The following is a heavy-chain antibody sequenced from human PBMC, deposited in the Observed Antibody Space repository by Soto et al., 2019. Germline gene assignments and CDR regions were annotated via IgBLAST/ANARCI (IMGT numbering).Heavy chain of an antibody. J-gene: IGHJ4*02. CDR2: INHSGST. CDR1: GGSFSGYY. D-gene: IGHD3-10*01. CDR3: ARYRKGIGGSGSYYNEYYFDY. V-gene: IGHV4-34*01. Sequence: SETLSLTCAVYGGSFSGYYWSWIRQPPGKGLEWIGEINHSGSTNYNPSLKSRVTISVDTSKNQFSLKLSSVTAADTAVYYCARYRKGIGGSGSYYNEYYFDYWGQGTLVTVSS.